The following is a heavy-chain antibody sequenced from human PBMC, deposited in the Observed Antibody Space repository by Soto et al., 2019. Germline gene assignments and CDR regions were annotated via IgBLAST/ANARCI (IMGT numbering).Heavy chain of an antibody. J-gene: IGHJ6*02. V-gene: IGHV3-48*02. Sequence: GGSLRLSCAASGFTFSSYSMNWVRQAPGKGLEWVSYISSSSSTIYYADSVKGRFTISRDNAKNSLYLQMNSLRDEDTAVYYCARDRKIVGATTYKGYYYYGMDVWGQGTTVTVSS. CDR2: ISSSSSTI. CDR3: ARDRKIVGATTYKGYYYYGMDV. D-gene: IGHD1-26*01. CDR1: GFTFSSYS.